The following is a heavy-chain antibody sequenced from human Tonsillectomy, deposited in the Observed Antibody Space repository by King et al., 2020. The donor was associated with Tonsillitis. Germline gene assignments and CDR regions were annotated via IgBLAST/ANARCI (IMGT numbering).Heavy chain of an antibody. J-gene: IGHJ4*02. CDR2: ISYDGSNK. D-gene: IGHD3-3*01. CDR3: AKVEGRGIDY. CDR1: GFTFSSYG. Sequence: QLVQSGGGVVQPGRSLRLSCAASGFTFSSYGMHWVRQAPGKGLEWVAVISYDGSNKYYADSVKGRFTISRDNSKNTLYLQMNGLRAEDTAVYYCAKVEGRGIDYWGQGTLVTVSS. V-gene: IGHV3-30*18.